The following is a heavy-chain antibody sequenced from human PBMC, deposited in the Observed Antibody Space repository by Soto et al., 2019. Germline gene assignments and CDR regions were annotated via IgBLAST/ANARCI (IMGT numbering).Heavy chain of an antibody. V-gene: IGHV4-31*03. CDR1: GGSISSGGYY. J-gene: IGHJ4*02. CDR2: IYYSGST. D-gene: IGHD3-22*01. Sequence: SETLSLTCTVSGGSISSGGYYWSWIRQHPGKGLEWIGYIYYSGSTYYNPSLKSRVTISVDTSKNQFSLKLSSVTAADTAVYYCARRYDSSSYLLGPFDYWGQGTLVTVSS. CDR3: ARRYDSSSYLLGPFDY.